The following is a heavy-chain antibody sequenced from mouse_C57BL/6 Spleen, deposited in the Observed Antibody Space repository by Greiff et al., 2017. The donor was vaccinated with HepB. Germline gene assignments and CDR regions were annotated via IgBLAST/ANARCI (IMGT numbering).Heavy chain of an antibody. CDR3: AKGAGSYAMDY. CDR1: GFSFTSYG. Sequence: VKLMESGPGLVQPSQSLSITCTVSGFSFTSYGVHWVRQSPGKGLEWLGVIWRGGSTDYNAAFMSRLSITKDNSKSQVFFKMNSLQADDTAIYYCAKGAGSYAMDYWGQGTSVTVSS. J-gene: IGHJ4*01. D-gene: IGHD4-1*01. V-gene: IGHV2-5*01. CDR2: IWRGGST.